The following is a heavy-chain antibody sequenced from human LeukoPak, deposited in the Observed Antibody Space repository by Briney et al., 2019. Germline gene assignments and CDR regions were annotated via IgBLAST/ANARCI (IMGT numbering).Heavy chain of an antibody. V-gene: IGHV3-43D*03. CDR3: AKGGSYGDYLDWYFDL. D-gene: IGHD4-17*01. CDR2: ISWDGGST. J-gene: IGHJ2*01. Sequence: GGSLRLSCAASGFTFDDYAMHWVRQAPGKGLEWVSLISWDGGSTYYADSVKGRFTISRDNSKNSLYLQMNSLRAEDTALYYCAKGGSYGDYLDWYFDLWGRSTLVTVSS. CDR1: GFTFDDYA.